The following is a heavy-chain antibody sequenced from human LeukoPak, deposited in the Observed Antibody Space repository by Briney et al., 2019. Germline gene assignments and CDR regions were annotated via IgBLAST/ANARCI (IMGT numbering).Heavy chain of an antibody. D-gene: IGHD3-10*01. CDR3: ARSGYYGSGSYYG. J-gene: IGHJ4*02. V-gene: IGHV4-34*01. Sequence: SETLSLTCAVYGVSFSGYYWSWIRQPPGKGLEWIGEINHSGSTNYNPSLKSRVTTSVDTSKNQFSLKLSSVTAADTAVYYCARSGYYGSGSYYGWGQGTLVTVSS. CDR2: INHSGST. CDR1: GVSFSGYY.